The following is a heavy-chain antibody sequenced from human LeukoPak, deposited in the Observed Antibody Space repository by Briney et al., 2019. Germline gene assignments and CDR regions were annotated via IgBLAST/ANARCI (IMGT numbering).Heavy chain of an antibody. Sequence: GGSLRLSCAASGFTFSSYSMNWVRQAPGKGLEWVSSISSSSSYIYYADSVKGRFTISRDNAKNSLYLQMNSLRAEDTAVYYCASAITMVRSGFGYWGQGTLVTVSS. CDR3: ASAITMVRSGFGY. CDR2: ISSSSSYI. D-gene: IGHD3-10*01. CDR1: GFTFSSYS. J-gene: IGHJ4*02. V-gene: IGHV3-21*01.